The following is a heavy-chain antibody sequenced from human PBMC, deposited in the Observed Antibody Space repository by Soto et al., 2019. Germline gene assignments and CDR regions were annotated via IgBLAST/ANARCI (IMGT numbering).Heavy chain of an antibody. V-gene: IGHV3-74*01. CDR1: GLTFTNYW. D-gene: IGHD6-19*01. CDR3: ATECIGSGCRYFGY. Sequence: EVQLVESGGGLVQPGGSLRLSCAASGLTFTNYWMHWVRQAPGTGPVWVSRINSDGTKTWYADSVKGRLTISRENAKNTLYLQMNSLRAEDTAVYYCATECIGSGCRYFGYWGQGILVTVSS. J-gene: IGHJ4*02. CDR2: INSDGTKT.